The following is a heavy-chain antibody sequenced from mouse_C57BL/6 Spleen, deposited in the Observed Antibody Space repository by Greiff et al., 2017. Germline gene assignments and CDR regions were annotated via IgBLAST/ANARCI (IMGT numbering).Heavy chain of an antibody. CDR1: GYAFSSSW. V-gene: IGHV1-82*01. CDR2: SYPGDGDT. D-gene: IGHD1-1*01. J-gene: IGHJ2*01. CDR3: ARKDYYGSSLLGYLSY. Sequence: QVQLQQSGPELVKPGASVKISCKASGYAFSSSWMYWVKQRPGKGLEWIGRSYPGDGDTNYNGKFKGKATLTADTSSSTAYMQLSSLTSEDSAVYFCARKDYYGSSLLGYLSYWGQGTTLTVSS.